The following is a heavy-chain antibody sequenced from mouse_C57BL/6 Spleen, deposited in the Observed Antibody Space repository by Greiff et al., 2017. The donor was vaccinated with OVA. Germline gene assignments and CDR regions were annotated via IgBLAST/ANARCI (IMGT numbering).Heavy chain of an antibody. J-gene: IGHJ4*01. V-gene: IGHV1-54*01. Sequence: VQLQESGAELVRPGTSVKVSCKASGYAFTNYLIEWVKQRPGQGLEWIGVINPGSGGTNYNEKFKGKATLTADKSSSTAYMQLSSLTSEDSAVYFCARERGYGSSYYAMDYWGQGTSVTVSS. CDR1: GYAFTNYL. CDR3: ARERGYGSSYYAMDY. D-gene: IGHD1-1*01. CDR2: INPGSGGT.